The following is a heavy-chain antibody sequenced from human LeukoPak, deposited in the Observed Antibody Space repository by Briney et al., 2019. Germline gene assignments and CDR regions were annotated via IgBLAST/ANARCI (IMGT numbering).Heavy chain of an antibody. CDR1: GFTFSSYS. V-gene: IGHV3-21*01. CDR2: ISSSSSYI. Sequence: AGSLRLSCAASGFTFSSYSMNWVRQAPGKGLEWVSSISSSSSYIYYADSVKGRFTISRDNAKNSLYLQMNSLRAEDTAVYYCARDRRAAAGLYYYYGMDVWGQGTTVTVSS. CDR3: ARDRRAAAGLYYYYGMDV. D-gene: IGHD6-13*01. J-gene: IGHJ6*02.